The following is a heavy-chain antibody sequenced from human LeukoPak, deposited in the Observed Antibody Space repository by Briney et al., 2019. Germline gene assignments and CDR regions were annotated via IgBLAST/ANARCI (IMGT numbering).Heavy chain of an antibody. V-gene: IGHV3-15*07. J-gene: IGHJ4*02. CDR2: IKSKTDGGTT. Sequence: GGSLRLSCAASGFTFSSYSMNWVRQAPGKGLEWVGRIKSKTDGGTTDYAAPVKGRFTISRDDSKNTLYLQMNSLKTEDTAVYYCTTSWDIVVVVAAYFDYWGQGTLVTVSS. CDR3: TTSWDIVVVVAAYFDY. D-gene: IGHD2-15*01. CDR1: GFTFSSYS.